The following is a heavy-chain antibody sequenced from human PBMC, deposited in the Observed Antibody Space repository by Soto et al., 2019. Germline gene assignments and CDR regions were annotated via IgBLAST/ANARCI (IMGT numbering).Heavy chain of an antibody. CDR2: VGGSGDST. Sequence: PGGSLRLSCAASGFTFSSYAMSWVRQAPGKGLEWVSGVGGSGDSTYYADSVKGRFTISRDNSKNTLYLQMNSLRAEDTAAYYCAKAYCSVGTCITTDWAPGTLVTVSS. CDR3: AKAYCSVGTCITTD. D-gene: IGHD2-15*01. CDR1: GFTFSSYA. J-gene: IGHJ4*02. V-gene: IGHV3-23*01.